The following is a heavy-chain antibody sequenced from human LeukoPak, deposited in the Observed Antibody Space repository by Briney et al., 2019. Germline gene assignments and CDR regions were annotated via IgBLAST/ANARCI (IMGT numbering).Heavy chain of an antibody. V-gene: IGHV4-34*01. Sequence: SETLSLTCGVYGGSFSGYYWSWIRQPPGKGLEWVGEITRDGGTNYNPSLKSRVTMSLDTSRNQFSLKLNSVTAADTAVYYCARSPGIAVAGTAKMYYFDYWGQGTLVTVSS. CDR2: ITRDGGT. CDR1: GGSFSGYY. D-gene: IGHD6-19*01. J-gene: IGHJ4*02. CDR3: ARSPGIAVAGTAKMYYFDY.